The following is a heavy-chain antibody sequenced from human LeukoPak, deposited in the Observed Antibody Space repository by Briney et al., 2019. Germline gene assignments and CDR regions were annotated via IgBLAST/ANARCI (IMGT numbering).Heavy chain of an antibody. CDR1: GGSISSYY. D-gene: IGHD2-2*01. CDR2: IYYSGNT. J-gene: IGHJ4*01. CDR3: ARYYCSSTICSHFDY. Sequence: SETLSLTCTVSGGSISSYYWIWIRQPPGKGLEWIGYIYYSGNTNYNTSLKSRVTISVDTSKNQFFLMLSSVTAADTAVYYCARYYCSSTICSHFDYWGQGTLVTVSS. V-gene: IGHV4-59*01.